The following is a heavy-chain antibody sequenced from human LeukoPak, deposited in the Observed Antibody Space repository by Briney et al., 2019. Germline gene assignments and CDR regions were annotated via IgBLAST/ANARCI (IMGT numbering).Heavy chain of an antibody. J-gene: IGHJ4*02. CDR1: GFTFNTYA. CDR3: AILTTHSSSSQFDY. D-gene: IGHD6-6*01. CDR2: ISGSGTIT. V-gene: IGHV3-23*01. Sequence: GGSLRLSCAASGFTFNTYAMTWVRQAPGKGLEWVSAISGSGTITYYADSVKGRFTISRDNSKDTLYLQMNSLRAEDTAIYFCAILTTHSSSSQFDYWGQGTLVTVSS.